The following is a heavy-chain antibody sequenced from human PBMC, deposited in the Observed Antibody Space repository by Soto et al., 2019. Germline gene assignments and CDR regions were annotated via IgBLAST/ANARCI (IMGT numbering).Heavy chain of an antibody. CDR2: IIPIFCTA. V-gene: IGHV1-69*01. D-gene: IGHD5-18*01. CDR3: ARKLEDTAMDGYYYYGMDV. Sequence: QVQLVQSGAEVKKPGSSVKVSCKASGGTFSSYAISWVRQAPGQGLEWMGGIIPIFCTANYAQKFQGRVTITADESTSTAYMELSSMRCEDTAVYYCARKLEDTAMDGYYYYGMDVWGQGTTVTVSS. CDR1: GGTFSSYA. J-gene: IGHJ6*02.